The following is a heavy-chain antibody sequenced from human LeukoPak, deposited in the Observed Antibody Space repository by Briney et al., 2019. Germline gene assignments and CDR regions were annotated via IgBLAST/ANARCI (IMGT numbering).Heavy chain of an antibody. Sequence: GASVKVSCKASGYTFTGYYMHWVRQAPGQGLEWMGWINPNSGGTNYAQKFQGRVTMTRGTSISTAYMELSRLRSDDTAVYYCARSSYYYDSSGYYLDYWGQGTLVTVSS. CDR2: INPNSGGT. J-gene: IGHJ4*02. CDR3: ARSSYYYDSSGYYLDY. CDR1: GYTFTGYY. D-gene: IGHD3-22*01. V-gene: IGHV1-2*02.